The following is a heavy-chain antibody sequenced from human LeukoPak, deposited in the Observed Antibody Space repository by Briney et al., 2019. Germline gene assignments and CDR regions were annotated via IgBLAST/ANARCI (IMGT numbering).Heavy chain of an antibody. CDR2: IYYSGST. V-gene: IGHV4-39*01. CDR1: GGSISSSSYY. Sequence: PSETLSLTCTVSGGSISSSSYYWGWIRQPPGKGLEWIGSIYYSGSTYYNPSLKSRVTISVDTSKNQFSLKLSSVTAADTAVYYCARLCSGGSCYHQFDYWGQGTLVTVSS. J-gene: IGHJ4*02. CDR3: ARLCSGGSCYHQFDY. D-gene: IGHD2-15*01.